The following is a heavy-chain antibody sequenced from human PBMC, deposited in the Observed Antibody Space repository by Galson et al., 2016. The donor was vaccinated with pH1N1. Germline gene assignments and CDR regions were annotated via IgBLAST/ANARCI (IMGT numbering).Heavy chain of an antibody. D-gene: IGHD3-9*01. V-gene: IGHV4-30-4*08. CDR2: IYYSGHT. CDR1: GDFISSGDYF. J-gene: IGHJ4*02. CDR3: ARGRDYDILTGSSYYFDY. Sequence: TLSLTCAVSGDFISSGDYFWSWIRQPPGKGLEWIGYIYYSGHTFYNPSLKSRVTISLDTSKTQFSLKLSSVTATDTAIYYCARGRDYDILTGSSYYFDYWGQGTLVTVSS.